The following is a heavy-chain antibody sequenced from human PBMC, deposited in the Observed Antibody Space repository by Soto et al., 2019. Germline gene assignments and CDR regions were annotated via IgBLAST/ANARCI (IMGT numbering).Heavy chain of an antibody. CDR3: ARHWAVGAPLGLWFDP. CDR2: IYYSGST. D-gene: IGHD1-26*01. CDR1: GGSISSSSYY. J-gene: IGHJ5*02. V-gene: IGHV4-39*01. Sequence: SETLSLTCTVSGGSISSSSYYWGWIRQPPGKGLEWIGSIYYSGSTYYNPSLKSRVTISVDTSKNQFSLKLSSVTAADTAVYYCARHWAVGAPLGLWFDPWGQGTLVTVSS.